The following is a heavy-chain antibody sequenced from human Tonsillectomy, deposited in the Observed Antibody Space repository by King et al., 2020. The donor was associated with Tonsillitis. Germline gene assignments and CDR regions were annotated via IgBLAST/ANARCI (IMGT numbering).Heavy chain of an antibody. CDR2: IYTSGST. D-gene: IGHD3-9*01. Sequence: VKLQESGPGLVKPSQTLSLTGTVSGGSISSGSYFWSWIRQSAGKGLEWIGRIYTSGSTNCNTSLKSRVTISVDTSKNQFSLKLTSVTAADPAVYDCARGYYDILTGYLFDYWGQGTQVTVSS. CDR1: GGSISSGSYF. CDR3: ARGYYDILTGYLFDY. J-gene: IGHJ4*02. V-gene: IGHV4-61*02.